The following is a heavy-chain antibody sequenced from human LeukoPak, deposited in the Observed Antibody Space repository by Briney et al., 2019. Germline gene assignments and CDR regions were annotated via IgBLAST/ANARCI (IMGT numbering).Heavy chain of an antibody. CDR1: GYTFTGYY. Sequence: GASVKVSCKASGYTFTGYYMYWVRQAPGQGLEWMGWINPNSGGTNYAQKFQGRVTMTRDTSISTAYMELSRLRSDDTAVCYCTRPYYDFWSGYADNWFDPWGQGTLVTVSS. CDR3: TRPYYDFWSGYADNWFDP. CDR2: INPNSGGT. J-gene: IGHJ5*02. D-gene: IGHD3-3*01. V-gene: IGHV1-2*02.